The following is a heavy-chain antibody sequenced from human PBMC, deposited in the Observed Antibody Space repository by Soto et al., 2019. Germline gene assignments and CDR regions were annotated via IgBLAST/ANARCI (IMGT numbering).Heavy chain of an antibody. CDR1: GGSISSYY. D-gene: IGHD5-12*01. J-gene: IGHJ4*02. V-gene: IGHV4-59*12. CDR2: IYYSGST. Sequence: SETLSLTCTVSGGSISSYYWSWIREPPGKGLEWIGYIYYSGSTNYNPSLKSRVTISVDTSKNQFSLKLSSVTAAETAVYYCARWDGYNYVFDYWGQGTLVTVSS. CDR3: ARWDGYNYVFDY.